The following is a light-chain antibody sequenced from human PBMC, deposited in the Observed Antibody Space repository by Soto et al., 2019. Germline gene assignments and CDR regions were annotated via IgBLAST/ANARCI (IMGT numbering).Light chain of an antibody. CDR3: QQSYSTPKT. V-gene: IGKV1-39*01. CDR1: QSISSY. CDR2: AAS. J-gene: IGKJ1*01. Sequence: ASVGDRVTITCRASQSISSYLNWYQQKPGKAPKLLIYAASSLQSGVPSRFSGSGSGTDFTLTISSLQPEDFATYYCQQSYSTPKTFGQGTKVDIK.